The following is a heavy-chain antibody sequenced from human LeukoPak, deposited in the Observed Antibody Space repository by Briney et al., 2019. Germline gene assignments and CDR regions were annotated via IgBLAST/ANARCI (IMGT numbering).Heavy chain of an antibody. Sequence: GGSLRLSCEASGFTFSSYWMSWVRQAPGKGLEWVAIIKQDESEKYYVGSVKGRFTISRDNAKNSLYLQMNSLRGEDTAIYYCARDHEWGGQGTLVTVSS. V-gene: IGHV3-7*01. CDR2: IKQDESEK. J-gene: IGHJ1*01. CDR3: ARDHEW. D-gene: IGHD1-26*01. CDR1: GFTFSSYW.